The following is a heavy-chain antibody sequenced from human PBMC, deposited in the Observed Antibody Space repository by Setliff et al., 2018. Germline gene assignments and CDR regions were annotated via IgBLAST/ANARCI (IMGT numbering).Heavy chain of an antibody. CDR1: GHIFSSYG. CDR3: ARDADYYDSSENPIVDY. Sequence: ASVKVSCKASGHIFSSYGISWVRQAPGQGLEWMGWISSYNDVTNYEQRFQGRVTMTTDTSASAAYMELRGLRPDDTAVYYCARDADYYDSSENPIVDYWGQGTLVTVSS. V-gene: IGHV1-18*01. J-gene: IGHJ4*02. D-gene: IGHD3-22*01. CDR2: ISSYNDVT.